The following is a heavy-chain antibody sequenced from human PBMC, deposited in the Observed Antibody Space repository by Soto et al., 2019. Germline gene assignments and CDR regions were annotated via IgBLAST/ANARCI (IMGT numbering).Heavy chain of an antibody. CDR2: IHYTGNT. CDR1: SGSISSYY. J-gene: IGHJ5*02. CDR3: ARVGPWVPYYYDSSPYTFENWFDP. V-gene: IGHV4-59*01. D-gene: IGHD3-22*01. Sequence: PSATLSLTCTVSSGSISSYYWSWIRQPPGKGLEWIGYIHYTGNTNSNPSLKGRVTLSIDPSWNQFSLKLRSVTAADTAVYYCARVGPWVPYYYDSSPYTFENWFDPWGQGTLVTVSS.